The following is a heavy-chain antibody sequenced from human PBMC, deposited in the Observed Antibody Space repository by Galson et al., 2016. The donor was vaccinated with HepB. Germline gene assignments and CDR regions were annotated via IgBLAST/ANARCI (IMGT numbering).Heavy chain of an antibody. CDR1: GGSFSTYS. CDR3: ARARICTITACYGMGYYFDS. D-gene: IGHD2-2*01. Sequence: SETLSLTCAVYGGSFSTYSWSWFRQPPGKGLEWIGEITHSGSTNYNPSLKSRVAMSVDTPKNQFSLSLTSVTAADTAVYFCARARICTITACYGMGYYFDSWGQGSLVTVSS. V-gene: IGHV4-34*01. J-gene: IGHJ4*02. CDR2: ITHSGST.